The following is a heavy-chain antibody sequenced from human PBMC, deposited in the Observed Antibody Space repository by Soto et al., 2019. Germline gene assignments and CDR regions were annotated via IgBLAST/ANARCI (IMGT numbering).Heavy chain of an antibody. V-gene: IGHV3-15*01. Sequence: EVQLVESGGGLVKPGGSLRLSCAASGFTFSNAWMSWVRQAPGKGLEWVGRIKSKTDGGTTDYAAPVKGRFTISRDDSKNTLYLQMNSLKTEDTAVYYCTTDMRGYCSSTSCYDFDSWGQGTLVTVSS. J-gene: IGHJ4*02. CDR3: TTDMRGYCSSTSCYDFDS. CDR1: GFTFSNAW. CDR2: IKSKTDGGTT. D-gene: IGHD2-2*01.